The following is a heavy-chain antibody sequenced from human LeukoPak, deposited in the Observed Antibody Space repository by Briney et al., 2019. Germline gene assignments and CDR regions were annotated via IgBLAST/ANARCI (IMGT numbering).Heavy chain of an antibody. Sequence: GGSLRLSCAASGFTFSSYSMNWVRQAPGKRLEWVSYISSSSSTIYYADSVKGRFTISRDNAKNSLYLQMNSLRAEDTAVYYCARDSSSSPYYYYYYMDVWGKGTTVTVSS. D-gene: IGHD6-6*01. V-gene: IGHV3-48*01. J-gene: IGHJ6*03. CDR1: GFTFSSYS. CDR2: ISSSSSTI. CDR3: ARDSSSSPYYYYYYMDV.